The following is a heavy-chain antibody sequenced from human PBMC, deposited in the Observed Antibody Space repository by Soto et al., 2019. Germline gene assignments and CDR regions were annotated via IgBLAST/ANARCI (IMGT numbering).Heavy chain of an antibody. Sequence: QVQLVQSGAEVKKPGSSVKVSCKASGGTFSSYTISWVRQAPGQGLEWMGRIIPILGIANYEQKFQGRVTITADKSTSTAYMELSSLRSEDTAVYYCARYGSYYFDYWGQGTLVTVSS. CDR3: ARYGSYYFDY. CDR1: GGTFSSYT. J-gene: IGHJ4*02. D-gene: IGHD3-10*01. CDR2: IIPILGIA. V-gene: IGHV1-69*02.